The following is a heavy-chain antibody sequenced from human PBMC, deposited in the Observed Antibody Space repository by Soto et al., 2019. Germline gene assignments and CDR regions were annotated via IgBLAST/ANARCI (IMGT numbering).Heavy chain of an antibody. D-gene: IGHD6-13*01. CDR2: ISSSSSYT. Sequence: GGSLRLSCAASEFIFSDYYMSWIRQAPGKGLEWVSYISSSSSYTSYADPVKGRFTISRDNAKNSLYLQMNSLRAEDTAVYYCARGGGAAADFDYWGQGTLVTVSS. V-gene: IGHV3-11*06. J-gene: IGHJ4*02. CDR3: ARGGGAAADFDY. CDR1: EFIFSDYY.